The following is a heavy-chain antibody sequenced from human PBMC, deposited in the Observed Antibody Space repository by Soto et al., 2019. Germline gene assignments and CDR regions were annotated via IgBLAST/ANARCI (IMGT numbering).Heavy chain of an antibody. J-gene: IGHJ4*02. Sequence: PSGTLSLTCTVSGGSISGYYWNWIRQPPGKGLEWIGNIYYTGSTNYKPSLKSRVTISVDTSKNQFSLKLSSVTAADTAVYYCARHPRILTGYSAHFDYWGQGTLVTVSS. CDR2: IYYTGST. D-gene: IGHD3-9*01. CDR3: ARHPRILTGYSAHFDY. V-gene: IGHV4-59*08. CDR1: GGSISGYY.